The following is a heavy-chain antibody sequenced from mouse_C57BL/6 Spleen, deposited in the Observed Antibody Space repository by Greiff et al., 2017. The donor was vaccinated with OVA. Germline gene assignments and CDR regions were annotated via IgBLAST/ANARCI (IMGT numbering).Heavy chain of an antibody. J-gene: IGHJ3*01. V-gene: IGHV1-64*01. CDR2: IHPNSGST. D-gene: IGHD1-1*01. CDR1: GYTFTSYW. CDR3: ARSTYYYGTPWFAY. Sequence: QVQLKQPGAELVKPGASVKLSCKASGYTFTSYWMHWVKQRPGQGLEWIGMIHPNSGSTNYNEKFKSKATLTVDKSSSTAYMQLSSLTSEDSAVYYCARSTYYYGTPWFAYWGQGTLVTVSA.